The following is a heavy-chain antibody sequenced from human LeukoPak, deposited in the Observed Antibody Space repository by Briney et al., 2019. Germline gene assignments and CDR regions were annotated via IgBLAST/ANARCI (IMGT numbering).Heavy chain of an antibody. J-gene: IGHJ4*02. V-gene: IGHV3-21*01. CDR1: GFTFSSYS. D-gene: IGHD3-22*01. Sequence: GGSLRLSCAAPGFTFSSYSMNWVRQAPGKGLEWVSSISSSSSYIYYADSVKGRFTISRDNAKNSLYLQMNSLRAEDTAVYYCARAFLVDSSGYYYGFDYWGQGTLVTVSS. CDR2: ISSSSSYI. CDR3: ARAFLVDSSGYYYGFDY.